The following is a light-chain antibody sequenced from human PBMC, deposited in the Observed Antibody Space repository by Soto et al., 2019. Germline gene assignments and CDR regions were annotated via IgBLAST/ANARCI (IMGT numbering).Light chain of an antibody. CDR3: CSSEKTSVV. CDR1: SSDVGGYNY. Sequence: QSALTQPASVSGSPGQSITISCTGTSSDVGGYNYVSWYQQHPGKAPKLMIYEVSNRPSGVSNRFSGSKSGNTASLTISGLQAEDEADYFCCSSEKTSVVFGGGTKLTVL. V-gene: IGLV2-14*01. CDR2: EVS. J-gene: IGLJ2*01.